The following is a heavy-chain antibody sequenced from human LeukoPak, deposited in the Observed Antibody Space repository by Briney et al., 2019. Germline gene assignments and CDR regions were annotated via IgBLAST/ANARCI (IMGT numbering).Heavy chain of an antibody. Sequence: GGSLRLSCEASGFTFSYYNMNWVRQAPGKGLEWVGRIRSNSDGGTIDYAAPVKGRFALSRDDSKNTLYLQMNSLQTEDTAVYYCATDFYDTTWGQGTLVTVSS. CDR3: ATDFYDTT. V-gene: IGHV3-15*07. J-gene: IGHJ5*02. D-gene: IGHD3-22*01. CDR1: GFTFSYYN. CDR2: IRSNSDGGTI.